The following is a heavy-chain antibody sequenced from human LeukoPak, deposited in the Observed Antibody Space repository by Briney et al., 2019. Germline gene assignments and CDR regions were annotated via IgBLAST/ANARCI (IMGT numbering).Heavy chain of an antibody. Sequence: LRLSCAASGFTFSSYAMSWVRQAPGKGLEWIGYIYHSGSTYYNPSLKSRVTISVDRSKNQFSLKLSSVAAADTAVYYCATTTPFSGSYLGAFDIWGQGTMVTVSS. CDR3: ATTTPFSGSYLGAFDI. CDR2: IYHSGST. CDR1: GFTFSSYA. J-gene: IGHJ3*02. V-gene: IGHV4-30-2*01. D-gene: IGHD1-26*01.